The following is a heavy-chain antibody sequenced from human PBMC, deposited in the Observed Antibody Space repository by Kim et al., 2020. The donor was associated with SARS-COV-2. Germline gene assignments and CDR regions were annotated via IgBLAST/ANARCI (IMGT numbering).Heavy chain of an antibody. Sequence: SETLSLTCAVYGGSFSGYYWSWIRQPPGKGLEWIGEINHSGSTNYNPSLKIRVTISVDTSKNQFSLKLSSVTAADTAVYYCAREDGSPYAFDIWGHRAMVTVSS. J-gene: IGHJ3*02. CDR2: INHSGST. V-gene: IGHV4-34*01. CDR1: GGSFSGYY. D-gene: IGHD1-26*01. CDR3: AREDGSPYAFDI.